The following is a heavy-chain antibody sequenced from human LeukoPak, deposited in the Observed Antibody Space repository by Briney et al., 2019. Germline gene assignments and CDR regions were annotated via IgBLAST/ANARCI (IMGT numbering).Heavy chain of an antibody. J-gene: IGHJ6*02. CDR1: GFTFSSYA. CDR2: ISYDGSNK. Sequence: GRSLRLSCAASGFTFSSYAMHWVRQAPGKGLEWVAVISYDGSNKYYADSVKGRFTISRDNSKNTLYLQMNSLRAEDTAVYYCARGGHCSSTGCYGYYYYYGRDVWGQGTTVTVSS. V-gene: IGHV3-30*03. CDR3: ARGGHCSSTGCYGYYYYYGRDV. D-gene: IGHD2-2*01.